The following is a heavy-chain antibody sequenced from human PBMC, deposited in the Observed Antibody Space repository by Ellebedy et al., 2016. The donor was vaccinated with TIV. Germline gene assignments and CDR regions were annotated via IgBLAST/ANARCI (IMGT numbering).Heavy chain of an antibody. Sequence: SETLSLTXTVSGGSISSYYWSWIRQPPGKGLEWIGYIYYSGSTNYNPSLKSRVTISVDTSKNQFSLKLSSVTAADTAVYYCARAKYSYGTGYYYYYYMDVWGKGTTVTVSS. CDR1: GGSISSYY. CDR3: ARAKYSYGTGYYYYYYMDV. V-gene: IGHV4-59*13. J-gene: IGHJ6*03. CDR2: IYYSGST. D-gene: IGHD5-18*01.